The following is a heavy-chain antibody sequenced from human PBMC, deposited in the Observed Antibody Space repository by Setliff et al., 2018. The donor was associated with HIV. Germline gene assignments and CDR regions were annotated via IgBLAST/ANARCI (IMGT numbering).Heavy chain of an antibody. V-gene: IGHV4-34*01. CDR2: INQERTT. J-gene: IGHJ2*01. D-gene: IGHD1-20*01. Sequence: SETLSLTCAVYRGSFSHYYWTWIRQSPGKGMEWIAEINQERTTFYNPSLKSRLIMSLDTSRNEVSPRLNSVTAADTATYFCARVRFSFNNVRCFDLWGPGTRVTVSS. CDR3: ARVRFSFNNVRCFDL. CDR1: RGSFSHYY.